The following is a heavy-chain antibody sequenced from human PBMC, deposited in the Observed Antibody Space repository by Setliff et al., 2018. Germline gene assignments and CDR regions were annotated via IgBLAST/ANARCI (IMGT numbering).Heavy chain of an antibody. CDR2: VSYGGST. J-gene: IGHJ6*03. CDR1: GGSISSYY. Sequence: SETLSLTCTVSGGSISSYYWSWIRQPPGKGLEWIGYVSYGGSTNYNPSLESRVTISLDAPKNQFSLKLTSVTAADTAIYYCARTGTTYYYSCMDVWGKGTTVTVSS. CDR3: ARTGTTYYYSCMDV. V-gene: IGHV4-59*08. D-gene: IGHD3-22*01.